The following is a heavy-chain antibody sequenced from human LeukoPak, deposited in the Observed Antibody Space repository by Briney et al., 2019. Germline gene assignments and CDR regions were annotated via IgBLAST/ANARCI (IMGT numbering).Heavy chain of an antibody. CDR1: GFTFSSYA. D-gene: IGHD1-1*01. CDR2: IKGDGIST. Sequence: GRSLRLSCAASGFTFSSYAMHWVRHAPGQGLVWVSCIKGDGISTNYADSVKGRFTISRDIAKNTLYLQMNSLRAEDTAVYYCAKFWTTIDYWGQGTLVTVSS. CDR3: AKFWTTIDY. V-gene: IGHV3-74*01. J-gene: IGHJ4*02.